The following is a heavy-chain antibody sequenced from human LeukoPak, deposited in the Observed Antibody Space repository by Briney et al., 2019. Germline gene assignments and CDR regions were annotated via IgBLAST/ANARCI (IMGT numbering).Heavy chain of an antibody. CDR2: IIPIFGTA. D-gene: IGHD3-22*01. Sequence: SVKVSFKASGGTFSSYAISWVRQAPGQGLEWMGGIIPIFGTANYAQKFQGRVTITADESTSTAYMELSSLRSEDTAVYYCAMGYYDSSGYYGVDYWGQGTLVTVSS. J-gene: IGHJ4*02. V-gene: IGHV1-69*13. CDR3: AMGYYDSSGYYGVDY. CDR1: GGTFSSYA.